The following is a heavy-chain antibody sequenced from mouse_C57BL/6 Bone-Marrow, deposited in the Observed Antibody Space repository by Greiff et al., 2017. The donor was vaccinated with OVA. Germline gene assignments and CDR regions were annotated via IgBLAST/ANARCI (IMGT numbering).Heavy chain of an antibody. CDR2: ISYDGSN. D-gene: IGHD4-1*01. Sequence: EVKLQESGPGLVKPSQSLSLTCSVTGYSITSGYYWNWIRQFPGNKLEWMGYISYDGSNNYNPSLKNRISITRDTSKNQFFLKLNSVTTEDTATYYCTNWRFVYWGKGTLVTVSA. J-gene: IGHJ3*01. CDR1: GYSITSGYY. CDR3: TNWRFVY. V-gene: IGHV3-6*01.